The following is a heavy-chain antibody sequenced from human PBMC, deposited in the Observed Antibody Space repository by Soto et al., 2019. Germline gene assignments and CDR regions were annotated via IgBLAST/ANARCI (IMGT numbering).Heavy chain of an antibody. J-gene: IGHJ6*03. CDR2: IYYSGST. Sequence: PSETLSLTCTVSGGSISSYYWSWIRQPPGKGLEWIGYIYYSGSTNYNPSLKSRVTISVDTSKNQFSLKLSSVTAADTAVYYCARQRDNLNYGAYYSYMYVWGIGTTVTVSS. V-gene: IGHV4-59*08. CDR1: GGSISSYY. CDR3: ARQRDNLNYGAYYSYMYV. D-gene: IGHD1-7*01.